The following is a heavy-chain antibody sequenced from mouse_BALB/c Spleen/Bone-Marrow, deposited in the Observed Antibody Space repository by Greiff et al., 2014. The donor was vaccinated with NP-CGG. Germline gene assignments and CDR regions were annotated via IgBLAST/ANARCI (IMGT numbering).Heavy chain of an antibody. CDR1: GSNIKDSY. CDR2: IDPANGKT. V-gene: IGHV14-1*02. CDR3: ARRTSGFPY. J-gene: IGHJ3*01. Sequence: EVQLQQSGAELVRPGALVKLSCKASGSNIKDSYMHWVKQRPEQGLECIGWIDPANGKTIYDPKFQGKASITADTSSNTAYLQLSSQTSEDTAGDYRARRTSGFPYWGQGTLVTVSA. D-gene: IGHD5-1*01.